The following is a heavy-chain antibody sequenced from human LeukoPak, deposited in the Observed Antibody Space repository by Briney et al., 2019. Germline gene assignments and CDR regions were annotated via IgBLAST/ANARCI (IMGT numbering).Heavy chain of an antibody. CDR2: MNPNSGNT. CDR1: GYTFTTYY. Sequence: ASVTVSCKASGYTFTTYYIHWVRQATGQGLEWMGWMNPNSGNTGYAQKFQGRVTMTRNTSISTAYMELSSLRSEDTAVYYCAVFYYDSSGPVYWGEGTLVTVSS. D-gene: IGHD3-22*01. V-gene: IGHV1-8*02. J-gene: IGHJ4*02. CDR3: AVFYYDSSGPVY.